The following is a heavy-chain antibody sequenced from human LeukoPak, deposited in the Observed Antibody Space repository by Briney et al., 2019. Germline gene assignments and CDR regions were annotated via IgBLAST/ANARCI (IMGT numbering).Heavy chain of an antibody. D-gene: IGHD1-1*01. CDR1: GFTFSSYA. V-gene: IGHV3-23*01. J-gene: IGHJ5*02. Sequence: GGSLRLSCAASGFTFSSYAMSWVRQAPGKGLEWVSAISGSGGSTYYADSVKGRFTISRDNFKNTLYLQMISLTADDTAVYFCAKDTGTTTIGWFDPWGQGTQVTVSS. CDR2: ISGSGGST. CDR3: AKDTGTTTIGWFDP.